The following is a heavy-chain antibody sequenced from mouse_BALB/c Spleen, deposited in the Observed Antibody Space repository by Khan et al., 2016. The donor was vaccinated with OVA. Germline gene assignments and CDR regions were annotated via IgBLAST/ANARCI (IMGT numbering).Heavy chain of an antibody. CDR1: GYSITSDYA. V-gene: IGHV3-2*02. CDR3: ARDGSRYNYAMDY. Sequence: EVKLQESGPGLVKPSQSLSLTCTVTGYSITSDYAWNWIRQFPGNKLEWMGYISYSGSTNYKPALKSRISITRDTSKNQFFLQLNSVTTEDTATYYFARDGSRYNYAMDYWGQGTSVTVSS. CDR2: ISYSGST. J-gene: IGHJ4*01. D-gene: IGHD2-3*01.